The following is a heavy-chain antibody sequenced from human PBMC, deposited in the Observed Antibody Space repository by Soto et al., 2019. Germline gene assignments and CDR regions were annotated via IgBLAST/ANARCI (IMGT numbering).Heavy chain of an antibody. D-gene: IGHD6-6*01. CDR3: ARAPQGMYSSSSGDDAFDI. Sequence: QVQLVQSGAEVKKPGASVKVSCKASGYTFTSYYMHWVRQAPGQGLEWMGIINPSGGSTSYAQKFQGRVTMTRDTSTSTVYMELSSLRSEDTAVYYCARAPQGMYSSSSGDDAFDIWGQGTMVTVSS. J-gene: IGHJ3*02. V-gene: IGHV1-46*03. CDR2: INPSGGST. CDR1: GYTFTSYY.